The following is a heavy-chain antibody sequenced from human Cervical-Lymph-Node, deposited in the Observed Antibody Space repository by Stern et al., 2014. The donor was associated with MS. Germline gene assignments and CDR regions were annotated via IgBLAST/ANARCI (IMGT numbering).Heavy chain of an antibody. CDR2: IYFTGPH. CDR1: GGSIISSDHY. CDR3: AREGSVVTTYAMDV. Sequence: QLQLQESGPGLVKPSETLSLTCTVSGGSIISSDHYWGWVRPPPGKGLEGIGSIYFTGPHFYTPFPPRWVSNSLDTSNNHFSLQGPSLPAADTAVYYCAREGSVVTTYAMDVWGQGTTVAVSS. D-gene: IGHD4-23*01. J-gene: IGHJ6*02. V-gene: IGHV4-39*02.